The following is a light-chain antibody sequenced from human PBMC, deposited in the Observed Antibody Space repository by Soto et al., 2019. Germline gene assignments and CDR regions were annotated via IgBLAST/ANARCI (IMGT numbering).Light chain of an antibody. CDR2: KAS. J-gene: IGKJ1*01. CDR3: QQYNSYWT. Sequence: DIQMSQSPYTLSASVGDRVTITCRASQSNSSWLAWYQQKPGKAPKLLIYKASSLESGVPSRFSGSGSGTEFTLTISSLQPDDFATYYCQQYNSYWTFGQGTKVDIK. V-gene: IGKV1-5*03. CDR1: QSNSSW.